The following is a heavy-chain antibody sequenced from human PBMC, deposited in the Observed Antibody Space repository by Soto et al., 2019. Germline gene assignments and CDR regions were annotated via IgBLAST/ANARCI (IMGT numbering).Heavy chain of an antibody. D-gene: IGHD3-9*01. CDR2: ISAYNGDT. J-gene: IGHJ4*02. Sequence: ASVKVSCKAFGYTFSNYVVTWVLQAPGQGLEWMGWISAYNGDTNYAQNLQGRVTMTTDTSTSTAYMELRSLRSDDTAVYYWSRVIDWRRYDELTDWGQRTLVTASS. CDR1: GYTFSNYV. V-gene: IGHV1-18*04. CDR3: SRVIDWRRYDELTD.